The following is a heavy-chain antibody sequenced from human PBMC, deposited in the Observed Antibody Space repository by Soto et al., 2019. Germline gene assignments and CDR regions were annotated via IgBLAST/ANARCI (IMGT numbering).Heavy chain of an antibody. CDR2: IYWDDDK. CDR1: GFSLSTSGVG. J-gene: IGHJ4*02. V-gene: IGHV2-5*02. CDR3: ARHRGYYYGSSGYYPDY. Sequence: QITLKESGPTLVKPTQTLTLTCTFSGFSLSTSGVGVGWIRQPPGKALEWLALIYWDDDKRYSPSLKSRLTITKDTSKNQVVLTMTNMDPVDTATYYCARHRGYYYGSSGYYPDYWGQGTLVTVSS. D-gene: IGHD3-22*01.